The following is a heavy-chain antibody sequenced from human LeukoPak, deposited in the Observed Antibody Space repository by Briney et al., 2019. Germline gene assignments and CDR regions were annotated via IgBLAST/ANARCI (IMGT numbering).Heavy chain of an antibody. CDR2: IYYSGTI. CDR3: ARVRAAAVPYYFDY. Sequence: PSETLSLTCTVSGGSISSSSYYWGWIRQPPGKGLEWIASIYYSGTIYSNGSLKSRVTISVETSKNQFSLKLSSVTAADTAMYYCARVRAAAVPYYFDYWGRGTLVTVSS. D-gene: IGHD6-13*01. J-gene: IGHJ4*02. CDR1: GGSISSSSYY. V-gene: IGHV4-39*07.